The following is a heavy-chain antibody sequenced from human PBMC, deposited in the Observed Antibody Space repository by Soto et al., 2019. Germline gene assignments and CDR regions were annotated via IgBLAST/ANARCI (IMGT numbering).Heavy chain of an antibody. CDR3: ATAGEDIVVVPAANNWFDP. CDR1: GGSISSGGYY. J-gene: IGHJ5*02. Sequence: PSETLSLTCTVSGGSISSGGYYWSWIRQHPGKGLEWIGYIYYSGSTYYNPSLKSRVTISVDTSKNQFSLKLSSVTAADTAVYYCATAGEDIVVVPAANNWFDPWGQGTPVTVSS. V-gene: IGHV4-31*03. CDR2: IYYSGST. D-gene: IGHD2-2*01.